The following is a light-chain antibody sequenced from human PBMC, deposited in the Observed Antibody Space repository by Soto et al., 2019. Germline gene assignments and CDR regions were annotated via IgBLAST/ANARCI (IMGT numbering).Light chain of an antibody. CDR1: QGISSY. Sequence: IQLTKYPSSLSASVGDRVTITCRASQGISSYLAWYQQKPGKAPKLLIYGASTLEGGVPFRFSGSGSGTDFTLIISSVQPEDFATYYCQQLNTYPITFGQGTRLEIK. V-gene: IGKV1-9*01. J-gene: IGKJ5*01. CDR3: QQLNTYPIT. CDR2: GAS.